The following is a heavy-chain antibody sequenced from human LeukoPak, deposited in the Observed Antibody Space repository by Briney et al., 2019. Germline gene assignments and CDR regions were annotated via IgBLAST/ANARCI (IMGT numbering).Heavy chain of an antibody. J-gene: IGHJ4*02. CDR2: IKQDGSEK. D-gene: IGHD5-24*01. V-gene: IGHV3-7*01. CDR3: ARGGRWLQLRGYFDY. CDR1: GSTFSSYW. Sequence: GGSLRLSCAASGSTFSSYWMSWVRQAPGKGLEWVANIKQDGSEKYYVDSVKGRFTISRDNAKNSLYLQMNSLRAEDTAVYYCARGGRWLQLRGYFDYWGQGTLVTVSS.